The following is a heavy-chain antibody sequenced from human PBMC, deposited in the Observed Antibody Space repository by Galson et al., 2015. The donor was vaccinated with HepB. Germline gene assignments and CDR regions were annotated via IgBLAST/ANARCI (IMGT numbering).Heavy chain of an antibody. Sequence: SLRLSCAASGFTFSSYAMHWVRQAPGKGLEWVAVISYDGSNKYYADSVKGRFTISRDNSKNTLYLQMNSLRAEDTAVYYCARGTDVEDGVVFVVVVAATKIDYWGQGTLVTVSS. V-gene: IGHV3-30-3*01. D-gene: IGHD2-15*01. CDR3: ARGTDVEDGVVFVVVVAATKIDY. CDR2: ISYDGSNK. CDR1: GFTFSSYA. J-gene: IGHJ4*02.